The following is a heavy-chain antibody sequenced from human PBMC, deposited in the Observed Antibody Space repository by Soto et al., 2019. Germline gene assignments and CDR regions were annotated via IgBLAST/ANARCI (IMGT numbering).Heavy chain of an antibody. CDR2: FSADVTTT. D-gene: IGHD6-13*01. J-gene: IGHJ4*02. CDR3: AKGSSRHFHPRAAAGMFDS. Sequence: GGSLRLSCATSGFTFSNFAMSWVRQAPGKALEWVSGFSADVTTTHYADSVKGRFTISRDNSKNTLYLQMNSLRAEDTAIYYCAKGSSRHFHPRAAAGMFDSWGQGILVTVSS. V-gene: IGHV3-23*01. CDR1: GFTFSNFA.